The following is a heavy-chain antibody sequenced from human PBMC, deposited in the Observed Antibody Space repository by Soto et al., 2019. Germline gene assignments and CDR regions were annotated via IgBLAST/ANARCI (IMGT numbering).Heavy chain of an antibody. CDR3: ARSIDP. V-gene: IGHV4-31*03. J-gene: IGHJ5*02. CDR1: GGSISRGGYY. CDR2: IDYSGST. Sequence: QVQLQESGPGLVKPSQTLSLTCTVSGGSISRGGYYWGWIRQHPGKGLEWIGYIDYSGSTYYNPSLKIRITLSVDTTKNQFSLKLSSVTAAATAVYYCARSIDPWGQGTLVTVSS.